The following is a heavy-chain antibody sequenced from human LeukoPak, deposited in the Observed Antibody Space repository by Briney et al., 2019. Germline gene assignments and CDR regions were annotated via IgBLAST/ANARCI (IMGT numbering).Heavy chain of an antibody. Sequence: SVRVSCKASGGTFSSYAISWVRQAPGQGLEWMGGIIPIFGTANYAQKFQGRVTITADESTSTAYMELSSLGSEDTAVYYCARDPVGRSRGNWFDPWGQGTLVTVSS. J-gene: IGHJ5*02. CDR1: GGTFSSYA. CDR3: ARDPVGRSRGNWFDP. CDR2: IIPIFGTA. V-gene: IGHV1-69*13. D-gene: IGHD1-26*01.